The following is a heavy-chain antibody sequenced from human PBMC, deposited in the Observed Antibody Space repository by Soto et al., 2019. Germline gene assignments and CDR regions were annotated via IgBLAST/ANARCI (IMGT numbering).Heavy chain of an antibody. Sequence: EVQLVESGGDLVQPGGSLRLTCAASGFTLRGAWMSWVRQAPGIGLEWVANINQDGSDKNYVTSVKGRFTISRDNAKNSVYLKMNSLRAEDTAVYYCARGGGNFDRWGQGTLVTVSS. CDR3: ARGGGNFDR. CDR1: GFTLRGAW. CDR2: INQDGSDK. V-gene: IGHV3-7*04. J-gene: IGHJ4*02. D-gene: IGHD3-16*01.